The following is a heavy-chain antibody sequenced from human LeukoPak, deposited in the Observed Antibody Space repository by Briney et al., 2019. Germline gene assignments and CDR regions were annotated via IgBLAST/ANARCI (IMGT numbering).Heavy chain of an antibody. CDR1: GGSFSGYY. D-gene: IGHD1-26*01. Sequence: SETLSLTCAVYGGSFSGYYWSWIRQPPGKGLEWIGEINHSGSTNYNPSLKSRVTISVDTSKNQFPLKLSSVTAADTAVYYCARLVGIWGQGTLVTVSS. CDR3: ARLVGI. J-gene: IGHJ4*02. CDR2: INHSGST. V-gene: IGHV4-34*01.